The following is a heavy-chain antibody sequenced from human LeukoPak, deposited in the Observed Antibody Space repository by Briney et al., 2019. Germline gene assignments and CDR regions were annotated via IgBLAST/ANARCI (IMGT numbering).Heavy chain of an antibody. V-gene: IGHV4-34*01. J-gene: IGHJ4*02. Sequence: SETLALTCAVNGGSFSGYYWSWIRQPPGKGLEWIGEINHSGSTNYNPSLKSRVTISVDTSKNQFSLKLSSVTAADTAVYYCAGGGGYYDSSGYYPFDYWGQGTLVTVSS. CDR2: INHSGST. D-gene: IGHD3-22*01. CDR3: AGGGGYYDSSGYYPFDY. CDR1: GGSFSGYY.